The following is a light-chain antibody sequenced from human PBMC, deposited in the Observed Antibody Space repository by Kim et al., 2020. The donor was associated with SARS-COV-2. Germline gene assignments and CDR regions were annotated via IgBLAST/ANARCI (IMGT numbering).Light chain of an antibody. CDR3: QSYDSSNWV. V-gene: IGLV6-57*02. Sequence: NFMLTQPYSVSESPGKTVTISCTGSSGSIASNYVQWYQQRPGSAPTTVIYEDNQRPSGVPDRFSGSIDSSSNSASLTISGLKTEDEADYYCQSYDSSNWVFGGGTQLTVL. CDR2: EDN. CDR1: SGSIASNY. J-gene: IGLJ3*02.